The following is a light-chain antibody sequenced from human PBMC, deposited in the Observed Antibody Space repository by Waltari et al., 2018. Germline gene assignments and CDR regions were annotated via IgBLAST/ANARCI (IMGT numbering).Light chain of an antibody. CDR1: QSLLHSNGYNY. J-gene: IGKJ4*01. CDR3: MQALQTLLT. V-gene: IGKV2-28*01. CDR2: LGS. Sequence: DIVMTQSPLSLPVTPGEPASISCRSSQSLLHSNGYNYLDWYLQKPGQSAQLLIYLGSNRASGVPDRFSGSGSGTDFTLKISRVEAEDVGVYYCMQALQTLLTFGGGTKVEIK.